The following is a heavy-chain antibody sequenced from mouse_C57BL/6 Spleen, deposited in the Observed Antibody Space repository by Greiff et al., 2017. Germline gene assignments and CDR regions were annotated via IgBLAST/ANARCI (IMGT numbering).Heavy chain of an antibody. J-gene: IGHJ3*01. D-gene: IGHD2-2*01. Sequence: QVQLQQPGAELVRPGSSVKLSCKASGYTFTSYWMDWVKQRPGQGLEWIGNIYPSDSDTHYNQKFKDKATLTVDKASSTAYMQLSSLTSEDSAVYCCARGGHYYGYNGGFAYWGQGTLVTVSA. CDR3: ARGGHYYGYNGGFAY. CDR2: IYPSDSDT. CDR1: GYTFTSYW. V-gene: IGHV1-61*01.